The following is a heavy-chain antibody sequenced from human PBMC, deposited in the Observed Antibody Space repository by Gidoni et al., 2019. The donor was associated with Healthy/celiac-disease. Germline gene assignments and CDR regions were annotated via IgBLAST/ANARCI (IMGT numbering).Heavy chain of an antibody. CDR3: ARDDGRQDAFDI. CDR2: IYYSGST. Sequence: QVQLQESGPGLVKPSETLSLTCTVSGGSISSYYWSWIRQPPGKGLEWIGYIYYSGSTNYNPSLKSRVTISVDTSKNQFSLKLSSVTAADTAVYYCARDDGRQDAFDIWGQGTMVTVSS. J-gene: IGHJ3*02. CDR1: GGSISSYY. V-gene: IGHV4-59*01.